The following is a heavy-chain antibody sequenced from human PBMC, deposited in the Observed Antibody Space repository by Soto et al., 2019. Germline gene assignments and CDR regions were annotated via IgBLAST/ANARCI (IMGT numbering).Heavy chain of an antibody. D-gene: IGHD2-15*01. CDR1: GFTFRSYA. CDR2: ISGSGDST. V-gene: IGHV3-23*01. Sequence: GGSLRLSCAASGFTFRSYAMSWVRQAPGKGLEWVSAISGSGDSTYYADSVKGRFTISRDNYKNTLYLQMNSLRAEDTAVYYCAKDGRLCSGGSCYSFSDGMDVWGQGTTVTVSS. CDR3: AKDGRLCSGGSCYSFSDGMDV. J-gene: IGHJ6*02.